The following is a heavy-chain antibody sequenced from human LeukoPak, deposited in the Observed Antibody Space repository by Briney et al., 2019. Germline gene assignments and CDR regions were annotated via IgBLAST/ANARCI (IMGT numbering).Heavy chain of an antibody. V-gene: IGHV4-59*01. D-gene: IGHD5-24*01. CDR1: GGSISSYY. CDR2: IYYSGST. CDR3: ARDRGDGYSDY. J-gene: IGHJ4*02. Sequence: PSETLSLTCTVSGGSISSYYWSWIRQPPGKGLEWIGYIYYSGSTNYNPSLKSRVTISVDTSKNQFSLKLSSVTAADTAVYYCARDRGDGYSDYWGQGTPVTVSS.